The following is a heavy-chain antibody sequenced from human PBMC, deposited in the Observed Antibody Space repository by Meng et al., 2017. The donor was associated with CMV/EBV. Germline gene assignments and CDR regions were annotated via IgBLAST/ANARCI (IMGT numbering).Heavy chain of an antibody. V-gene: IGHV3-30*02. CDR3: ARKYSSSSRWFDP. CDR1: GVTFSSYD. J-gene: IGHJ5*02. CDR2: IRFDGSSE. Sequence: LTGVVSGVTFSSYDMFWVRQAPGKGLEWVAFIRFDGSSEYYADSVKGRFTISRDDSEDTLYLRMNSLRSEDTAMYYCARKYSSSSRWFDPWGQGTQVTVSS. D-gene: IGHD4-11*01.